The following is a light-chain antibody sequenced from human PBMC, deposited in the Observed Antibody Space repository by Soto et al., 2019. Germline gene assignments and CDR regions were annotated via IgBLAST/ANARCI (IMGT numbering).Light chain of an antibody. CDR1: QSISSW. CDR2: DAS. J-gene: IGKJ4*01. V-gene: IGKV1-5*01. Sequence: DIQMTQSPSTLSASVGDRVTITCRASQSISSWLAWYQQKLGRAPRLLIYDASSLESGVPSRFSGSGYGTEFTLTISSLQPDDFATYYCQQYNTYSSLTFGGGTKVDIK. CDR3: QQYNTYSSLT.